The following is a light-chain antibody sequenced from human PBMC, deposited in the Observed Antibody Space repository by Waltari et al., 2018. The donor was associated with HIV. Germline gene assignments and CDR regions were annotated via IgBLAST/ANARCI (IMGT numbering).Light chain of an antibody. J-gene: IGLJ1*01. CDR1: SSDVGAYNY. Sequence: QSALTQPASVSGSPGQSVTISCTGTSSDVGAYNYVSWYQQHPGKVPKRMIYQVRNRPSGISDRFSGSKSGNTASLIISGLQAEDEADYYCTSQTDRGTFVFGPGTKVTVL. CDR3: TSQTDRGTFV. V-gene: IGLV2-14*01. CDR2: QVR.